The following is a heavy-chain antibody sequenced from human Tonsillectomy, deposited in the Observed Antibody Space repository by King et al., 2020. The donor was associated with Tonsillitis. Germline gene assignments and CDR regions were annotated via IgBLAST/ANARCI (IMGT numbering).Heavy chain of an antibody. CDR3: ARGVAAAVKF. CDR1: NGSINTYY. Sequence: VQLQESGPGLVKPSETLSLTCTVSNGSINTYYCHWIRQPPGKRPEWIGYIFYTASTNYNPSLKSRGTISVDTSRNQFSLILSSVTAADTAVYYCARGVAAAVKFWGQGALVTVSS. D-gene: IGHD2-15*01. J-gene: IGHJ4*02. V-gene: IGHV4-59*01. CDR2: IFYTAST.